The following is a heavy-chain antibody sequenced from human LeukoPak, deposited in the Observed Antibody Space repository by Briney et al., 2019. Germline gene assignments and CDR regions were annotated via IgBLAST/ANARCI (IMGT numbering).Heavy chain of an antibody. V-gene: IGHV3-21*01. CDR3: ARDSGWFGELYHDY. D-gene: IGHD3-10*01. CDR2: ISSSSSYI. Sequence: PGGSLRLSCAASGFTSTSYTISWVRQAPGKGLEWVSSISSSSSYIYYADSVKGRFTISRDNAKNSLYLQMNSLRAEDTAVYYCARDSGWFGELYHDYWGQGTLVTVSS. CDR1: GFTSTSYT. J-gene: IGHJ4*02.